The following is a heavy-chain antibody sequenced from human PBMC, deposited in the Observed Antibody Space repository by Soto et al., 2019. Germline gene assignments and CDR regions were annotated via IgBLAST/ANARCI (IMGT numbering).Heavy chain of an antibody. CDR3: ATEGQLGY. CDR2: FSGYNGNT. V-gene: IGHV1-18*01. CDR1: GYTFSNYG. Sequence: QVQLVQSGAEVKKPGASVKVSCKASGYTFSNYGCSWVRQAPGQGLEWMGWFSGYNGNTNYAVRLQGRVTMTTDTSTSTAYMELRSLRYDDTAVYYCATEGQLGYWGQGTPVTVSS. J-gene: IGHJ4*02. D-gene: IGHD6-6*01.